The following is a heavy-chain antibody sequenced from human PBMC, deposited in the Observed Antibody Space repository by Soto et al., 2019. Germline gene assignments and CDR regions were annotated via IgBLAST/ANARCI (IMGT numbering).Heavy chain of an antibody. CDR1: GYTFTNND. Sequence: ASVKVSCKASGYTFTNNDVSWVRQATGQGLEWMGWMNPGSGDTGYAQKFQGRVTMTRDISIATAYMELNSLTSADTAIYYCARMDSVGSLHWFDPWGQGTLVTVSP. V-gene: IGHV1-8*01. J-gene: IGHJ5*02. CDR2: MNPGSGDT. CDR3: ARMDSVGSLHWFDP. D-gene: IGHD3-10*01.